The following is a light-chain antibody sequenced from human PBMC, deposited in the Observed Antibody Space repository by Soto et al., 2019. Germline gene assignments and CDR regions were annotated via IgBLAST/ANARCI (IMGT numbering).Light chain of an antibody. CDR2: GAS. CDR1: QSVSTN. Sequence: EIVITQSPATLSVSPGERATLSCSSSQSVSTNLVWYQQKPGRAPRLLIYGASTRATGIPARFSGSGSGTEFTLTISSLEPEDFAVYYCQQRSNWPPFTFGQGTRLEIK. V-gene: IGKV3-15*01. J-gene: IGKJ5*01. CDR3: QQRSNWPPFT.